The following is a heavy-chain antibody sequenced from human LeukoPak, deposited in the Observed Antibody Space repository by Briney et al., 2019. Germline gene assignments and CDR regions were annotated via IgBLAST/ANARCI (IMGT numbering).Heavy chain of an antibody. D-gene: IGHD3-3*01. CDR1: GYTFTSYG. CDR2: ISAYNGNT. J-gene: IGHJ5*02. Sequence: GASVKVSCKASGYTFTSYGISWVRQAPGQGLEWMGWISAYNGNTNYAQKLQGRVTMTTDTSTSTAYMELSRLRSDDTAVYYCARATYDFWSGFDPWGQGTLVTVSS. CDR3: ARATYDFWSGFDP. V-gene: IGHV1-18*01.